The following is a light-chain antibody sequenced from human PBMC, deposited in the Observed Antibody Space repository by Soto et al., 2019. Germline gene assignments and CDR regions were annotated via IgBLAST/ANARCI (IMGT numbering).Light chain of an antibody. V-gene: IGKV3-15*01. CDR3: QQYNNWPPT. CDR2: GAS. Sequence: EIVMTQSPATLSVSPGERATLSCRASQSVSSNLAWYQQKPGQAPRLLIYGASTRATGIPARFSGSGSGTDFTLTISSLQSEDFAVYYCQQYNNWPPTFGQGNKLEI. CDR1: QSVSSN. J-gene: IGKJ2*01.